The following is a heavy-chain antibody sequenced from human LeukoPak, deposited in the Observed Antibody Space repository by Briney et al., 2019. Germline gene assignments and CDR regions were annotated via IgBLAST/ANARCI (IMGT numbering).Heavy chain of an antibody. D-gene: IGHD3-10*01. Sequence: SGGSLRLSCAASGFTFSSYAMHWVRQAPGKGLEWVSYISSSSSTIYYADSVKGRFTISRDNAKNSLYLQVNSLRAEDTAVYYCARAVTMVRGVRYYGMDVWGQGTTVTVSS. CDR2: ISSSSSTI. CDR3: ARAVTMVRGVRYYGMDV. V-gene: IGHV3-48*04. J-gene: IGHJ6*02. CDR1: GFTFSSYA.